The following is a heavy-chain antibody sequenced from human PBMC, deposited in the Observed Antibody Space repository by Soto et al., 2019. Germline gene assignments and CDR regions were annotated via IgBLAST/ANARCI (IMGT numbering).Heavy chain of an antibody. CDR1: GGSISSYY. CDR3: ARRLSIYYGMDV. CDR2: IYYSGST. Sequence: SETLSLTCTVSGGSISSYYWSWIRQPPGKGLEWIGYIYYSGSTNYNPSLKSRVTISVDTSKNQFSLKLSSVTAADTAVYYCARRLSIYYGMDVWGQGTTAPVSS. J-gene: IGHJ6*02. V-gene: IGHV4-59*01. D-gene: IGHD2-2*02.